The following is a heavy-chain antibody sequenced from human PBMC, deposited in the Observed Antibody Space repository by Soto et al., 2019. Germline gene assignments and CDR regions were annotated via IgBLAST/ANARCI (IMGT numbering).Heavy chain of an antibody. CDR1: GYTFTSYG. V-gene: IGHV1-18*01. CDR2: ISAYNGNT. Sequence: ASVKVSCKASGYTFTSYGISWVRQAPGQGLEWMGWISAYNGNTNYAQKLQGRVTMTTDTSTSTAYMELRSLRSDDTAVYYCARPYCTNGVXYKGFDPWGQGTLVTVSS. CDR3: ARPYCTNGVXYKGFDP. D-gene: IGHD2-8*01. J-gene: IGHJ5*02.